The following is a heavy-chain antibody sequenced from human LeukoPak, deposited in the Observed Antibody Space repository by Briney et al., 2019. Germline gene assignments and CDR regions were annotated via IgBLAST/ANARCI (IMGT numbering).Heavy chain of an antibody. D-gene: IGHD2-15*01. J-gene: IGHJ5*02. CDR1: GFTFSSYT. V-gene: IGHV3-48*01. Sequence: GGSLRLSCAASGFTFSSYTMNWVRQAPGKGLEWVSYISSSTGTIYYADSVKGRFAISRDNAKNSLYLQMNSLRAEDTAVYYCAREDCSGGSCYSRKLNWFDPWGQGTLVTVSS. CDR3: AREDCSGGSCYSRKLNWFDP. CDR2: ISSSTGTI.